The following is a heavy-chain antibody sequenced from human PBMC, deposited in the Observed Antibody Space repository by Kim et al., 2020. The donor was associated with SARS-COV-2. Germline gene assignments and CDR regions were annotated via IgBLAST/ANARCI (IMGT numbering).Heavy chain of an antibody. D-gene: IGHD3-10*01. J-gene: IGHJ6*02. Sequence: YSNRSLMSRVTISVDTSKNQFPRKLSSVTAADTAVYYCAGLVLLYYGMDVWGQGTTVTVSS. CDR3: AGLVLLYYGMDV. V-gene: IGHV4-39*01.